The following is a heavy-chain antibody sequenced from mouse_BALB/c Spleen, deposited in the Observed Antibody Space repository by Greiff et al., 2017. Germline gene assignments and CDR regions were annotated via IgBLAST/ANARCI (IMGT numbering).Heavy chain of an antibody. CDR3: ARYGNYVGYAMDY. J-gene: IGHJ4*01. CDR2: ISYSGST. CDR1: GDSITSGY. V-gene: IGHV3-8*02. Sequence: EVMLVESGPSLVKPSQTLSLTCSVTGDSITSGYWNWIRKFPGNKLEYMGYISYSGSTYYNPSLKSRISITRDTSKNQYYLQLNSVTTEDTATYYCARYGNYVGYAMDYWGQGTSVTVSS. D-gene: IGHD2-1*01.